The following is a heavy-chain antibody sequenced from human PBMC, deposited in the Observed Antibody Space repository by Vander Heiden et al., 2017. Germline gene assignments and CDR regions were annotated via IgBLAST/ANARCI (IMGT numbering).Heavy chain of an antibody. CDR2: IIPIFGTA. D-gene: IGHD2-21*02. CDR3: ARTVAYCGGDCYWGDAFDI. V-gene: IGHV1-69*01. J-gene: IGHJ3*02. Sequence: QVQLVQSGAEVKKPGSPVKVSCKASGGTFSSYASGWVRQAPGQGLEWVGGIIPIFGTANYAQKFQGRVTITADESTSTAYMELSSLRSEDTAVYYCARTVAYCGGDCYWGDAFDIWGQGTMVTVSS. CDR1: GGTFSSYA.